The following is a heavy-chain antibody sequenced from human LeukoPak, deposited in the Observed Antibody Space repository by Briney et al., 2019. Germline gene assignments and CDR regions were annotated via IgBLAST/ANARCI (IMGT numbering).Heavy chain of an antibody. D-gene: IGHD1-26*01. CDR1: GGSFSGYY. Sequence: PSETLSLTCAVYGGSFSGYYWSWIRQPPGKGLEWIGEINHSGSTNYNPSLKSRVTISVDTSKNQFSLKLSSVTAADTAVYCCARGRRGSYGDDAFDIWGQGTMVTVSS. V-gene: IGHV4-34*01. CDR2: INHSGST. J-gene: IGHJ3*02. CDR3: ARGRRGSYGDDAFDI.